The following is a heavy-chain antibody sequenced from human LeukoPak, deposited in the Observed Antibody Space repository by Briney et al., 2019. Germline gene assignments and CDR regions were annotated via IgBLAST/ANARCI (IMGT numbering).Heavy chain of an antibody. D-gene: IGHD6-6*01. Sequence: GGSLRLSCAASGFTFNNYVMSWVRQAPGKGLEWVSGISHTGGDANYADTVQGRFTVSRDNSKNTLYLQMNNLRAEDTAVYYCARGPNSNWSGLDFWGQGTLLTVSS. CDR2: ISHTGGDA. J-gene: IGHJ4*02. CDR3: ARGPNSNWSGLDF. V-gene: IGHV3-23*01. CDR1: GFTFNNYV.